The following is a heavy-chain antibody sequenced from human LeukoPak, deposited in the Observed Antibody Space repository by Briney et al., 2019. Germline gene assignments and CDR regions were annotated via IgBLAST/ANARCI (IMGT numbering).Heavy chain of an antibody. CDR3: ASSSEGSSGYYYVLDY. J-gene: IGHJ4*02. CDR1: GGTFSSYT. D-gene: IGHD3-22*01. V-gene: IGHV1-69*02. Sequence: SVKVSCKASGGTFSSYTISWVRQAPGQGLEWMGRIIPILGIANYAQKFRGRVTITADKSTSTAYMELSSLRSEDTAVYYCASSSEGSSGYYYVLDYWGQGTLVTVSS. CDR2: IIPILGIA.